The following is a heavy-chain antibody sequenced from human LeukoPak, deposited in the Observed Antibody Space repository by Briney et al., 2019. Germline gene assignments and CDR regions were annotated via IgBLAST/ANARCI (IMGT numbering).Heavy chain of an antibody. CDR3: AKRYYYGSGSIL. CDR2: IAYYGSNK. J-gene: IGHJ4*02. CDR1: GFTFRSYG. V-gene: IGHV3-30*18. D-gene: IGHD3-10*01. Sequence: GGSLRLSCAASGFTFRSYGMHWVRQAPDKGLEWGAVIAYYGSNKYYADCVKGRFTISRDNSKNTLYLQRNSLRAEEKAVYYCAKRYYYGSGSILWGQGTLVTASS.